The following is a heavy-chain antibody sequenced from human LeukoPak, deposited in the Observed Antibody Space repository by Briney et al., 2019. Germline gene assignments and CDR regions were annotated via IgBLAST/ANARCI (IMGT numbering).Heavy chain of an antibody. V-gene: IGHV3-30*18. D-gene: IGHD4-23*01. CDR1: GFTFSSYG. J-gene: IGHJ3*02. Sequence: GGSLRLSCAASGFTFSSYGMHWVRQAPGKGLEWVAVISYDGSNKYYADSVKGRFTISRDNSKNTLYLQMNSLRAEDTAVYYCAKEKYGGNSVDAFDIWGQGTMVTVSS. CDR3: AKEKYGGNSVDAFDI. CDR2: ISYDGSNK.